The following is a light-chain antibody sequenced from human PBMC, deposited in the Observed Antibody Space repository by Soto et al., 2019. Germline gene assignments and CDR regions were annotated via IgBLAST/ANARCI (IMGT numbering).Light chain of an antibody. CDR2: AAS. Sequence: DIQMTQSPSSVSASVGDGVTITCRASQDIKTWLAWYQQKPGTAPKLLIYAASSLQSGVPSRFSGSGSGTDFTLTISSLQPEDFATYFCQQASSFPRTFGPGTNVNIK. J-gene: IGKJ3*01. CDR3: QQASSFPRT. V-gene: IGKV1-12*01. CDR1: QDIKTW.